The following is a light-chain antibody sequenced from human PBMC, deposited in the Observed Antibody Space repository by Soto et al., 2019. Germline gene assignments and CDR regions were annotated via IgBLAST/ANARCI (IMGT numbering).Light chain of an antibody. CDR3: QQYGSSPIT. V-gene: IGKV3-20*01. J-gene: IGKJ5*01. CDR1: QSVSSSY. CDR2: GAS. Sequence: EIVLTQSPGTLSLSPGERATLSCRASQSVSSSYLAWYQQKSGQAPRLLIYGASSRATDIPDRFSGSGSGTDFTLTISRLEPEDFAAYYCQQYGSSPITFGQGTRLEIK.